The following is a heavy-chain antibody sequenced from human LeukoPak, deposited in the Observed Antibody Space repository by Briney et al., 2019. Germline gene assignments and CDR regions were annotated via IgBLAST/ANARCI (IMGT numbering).Heavy chain of an antibody. CDR2: ISAYNGNT. Sequence: ASVKVSCKASGYTFTSYGISWVRQAPGQGLEWMGWISAYNGNTNYAQKLQGRVTMTTDTSTSTAYMELRSLRSDDMAVYYCARELRRDYDFWSGSLEDYYYGMDVWGQGTTVTVSS. D-gene: IGHD3-3*01. CDR1: GYTFTSYG. J-gene: IGHJ6*02. V-gene: IGHV1-18*03. CDR3: ARELRRDYDFWSGSLEDYYYGMDV.